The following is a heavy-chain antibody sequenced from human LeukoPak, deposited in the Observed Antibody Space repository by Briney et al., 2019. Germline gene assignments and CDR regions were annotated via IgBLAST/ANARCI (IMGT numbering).Heavy chain of an antibody. CDR1: GGSFSGYY. Sequence: SETLSLTCAVYGGSFSGYYWGWIRQPPGKGLEWIGEINHSGSTNYNPSLKSRVTISVDTSKNQFSLKLSSVTAADTAVYYCARGDVYDWGAFDIWGQGTRVTVSS. CDR2: INHSGST. D-gene: IGHD5/OR15-5a*01. V-gene: IGHV4-34*01. CDR3: ARGDVYDWGAFDI. J-gene: IGHJ3*02.